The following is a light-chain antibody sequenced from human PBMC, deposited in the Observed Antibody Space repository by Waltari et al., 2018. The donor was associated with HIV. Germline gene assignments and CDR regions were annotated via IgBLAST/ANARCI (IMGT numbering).Light chain of an antibody. CDR3: CSYTRNTTRI. V-gene: IGLV2-14*01. CDR2: EVT. CDR1: RSDVGGYNY. J-gene: IGLJ2*01. Sequence: QSASTHPASVSGSPVQSITISCTVTRSDVGGYNYASSYQQFPDKSPKLLIYEVTNRPSGISDRFSGSKSGDTASLTISGLQAEDEAHYYCCSYTRNTTRIFGGGTHLTVL.